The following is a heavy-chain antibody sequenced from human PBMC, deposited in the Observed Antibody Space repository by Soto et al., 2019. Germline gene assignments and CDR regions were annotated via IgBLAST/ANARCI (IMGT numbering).Heavy chain of an antibody. Sequence: QVQLVQSGAELKTPGSSVSVSCKASGGAFNNYPISWVRQAPGQGLEWMGGIFPRLGTTTYAREVQGRVTMTSDESTPTVSMTLTSLRSEDTAIYYCAIDACCCGGDCYSLVYGGQGTLVTVSS. CDR1: GGAFNNYP. CDR3: AIDACCCGGDCYSLVY. D-gene: IGHD2-21*02. J-gene: IGHJ4*02. CDR2: IFPRLGTT. V-gene: IGHV1-69*01.